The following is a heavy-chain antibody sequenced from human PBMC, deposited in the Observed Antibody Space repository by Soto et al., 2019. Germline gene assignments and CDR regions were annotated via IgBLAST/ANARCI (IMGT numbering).Heavy chain of an antibody. Sequence: GGSLRLSCAASGFTFSSYAMHWVRQAPGKGLEWVAVISYDGSNKYYADSVKGRFTISRDNSKNSLYLQMNSLRAEDTAVYYCARKGEGSYSSSWYVHYYYYMDVWGKGTTVTVSS. D-gene: IGHD6-13*01. J-gene: IGHJ6*03. V-gene: IGHV3-30-3*01. CDR1: GFTFSSYA. CDR3: ARKGEGSYSSSWYVHYYYYMDV. CDR2: ISYDGSNK.